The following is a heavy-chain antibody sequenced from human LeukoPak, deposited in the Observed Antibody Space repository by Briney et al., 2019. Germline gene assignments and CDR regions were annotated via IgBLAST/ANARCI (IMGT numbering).Heavy chain of an antibody. V-gene: IGHV3-23*01. CDR3: ASNVIWAYFDY. CDR1: GFTFSSYA. D-gene: IGHD2-21*01. CDR2: ISGSGGST. Sequence: PGGSLRLSCAASGFTFSSYAMSWVRQAPGKGLEWVSAISGSGGSTYYADSVKGRFTISRDNSKNTPCLQMNSLRAEDTAVYYCASNVIWAYFDYWGQGTLVTVSS. J-gene: IGHJ4*02.